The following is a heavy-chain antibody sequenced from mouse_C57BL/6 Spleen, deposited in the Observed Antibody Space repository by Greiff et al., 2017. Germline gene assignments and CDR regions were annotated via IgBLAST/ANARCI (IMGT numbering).Heavy chain of an antibody. CDR3: ARQGGTDGFDY. D-gene: IGHD3-3*01. V-gene: IGHV5-6*01. CDR2: ISSGGSYT. CDR1: GFTFSSYG. Sequence: EVKLQESGGDLVKPGGSLKLSCAASGFTFSSYGMSWVRQTPDKRLEWVATISSGGSYTYYPDSVKGRFTISRDNAKNTLYLQMSSLKSEDTAMYYCARQGGTDGFDYWGQGTTLTVSS. J-gene: IGHJ2*01.